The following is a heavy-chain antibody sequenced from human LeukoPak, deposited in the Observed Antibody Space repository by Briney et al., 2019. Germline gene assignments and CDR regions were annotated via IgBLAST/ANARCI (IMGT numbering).Heavy chain of an antibody. J-gene: IGHJ4*02. V-gene: IGHV1-2*02. CDR2: INPNSGGT. D-gene: IGHD3-10*01. CDR1: GYTFTGYY. Sequence: ASVKVSCKASGYTFTGYYMHWVRQAPGQGLGWMGWINPNSGGTNYAQKFQGRVTMTRDTSISTAYMELSRLRSDDTAVYYCAAGPNYYGSGSYHWGQGTLVTVSS. CDR3: AAGPNYYGSGSYH.